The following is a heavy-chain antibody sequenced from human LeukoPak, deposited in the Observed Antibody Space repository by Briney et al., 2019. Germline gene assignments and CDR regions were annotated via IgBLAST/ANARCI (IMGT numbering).Heavy chain of an antibody. J-gene: IGHJ6*03. CDR3: ARVPRYYYDSSGYIPTKYYYMDV. CDR2: ISGSGGST. Sequence: PGGSLRLSCAASGFTFSSYAMSWVRQAPGKGLEWVSAISGSGGSTYYADSVKGRFTISRDNSKNTLYLQMNSLRAEDTAVYYCARVPRYYYDSSGYIPTKYYYMDVWGKGTTVTVSS. D-gene: IGHD3-22*01. V-gene: IGHV3-23*01. CDR1: GFTFSSYA.